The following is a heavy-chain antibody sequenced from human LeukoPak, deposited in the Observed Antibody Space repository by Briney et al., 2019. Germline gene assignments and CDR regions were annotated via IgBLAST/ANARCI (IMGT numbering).Heavy chain of an antibody. CDR2: INHSGST. CDR3: ARDRYCSSTSCAEDYYYYMDV. CDR1: GGSFSGYY. Sequence: SETLSLTCAVYGGSFSGYYWSWIRQPPGKGLEWIGEINHSGSTNYNPSLKSRVTISVDTSKNQFSLKLSSVTAADTAVYYCARDRYCSSTSCAEDYYYYMDVWGKGTTVTVSS. V-gene: IGHV4-34*01. J-gene: IGHJ6*03. D-gene: IGHD2-2*01.